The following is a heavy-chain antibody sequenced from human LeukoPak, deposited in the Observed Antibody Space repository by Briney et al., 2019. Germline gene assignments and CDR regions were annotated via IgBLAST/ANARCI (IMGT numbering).Heavy chain of an antibody. CDR1: GFTLGSYA. V-gene: IGHV3-23*01. J-gene: IGHJ4*02. Sequence: GGSLRLSCAASGFTLGSYAMSWVRQAPGKGLEWVSSISGIDGSTYYADSVKGRFTISRDSSKNTLYLQMNSLRAEDTAVYYCARGRRIAAAGLYYFDYWGQGTLVTVSS. CDR2: ISGIDGST. D-gene: IGHD6-13*01. CDR3: ARGRRIAAAGLYYFDY.